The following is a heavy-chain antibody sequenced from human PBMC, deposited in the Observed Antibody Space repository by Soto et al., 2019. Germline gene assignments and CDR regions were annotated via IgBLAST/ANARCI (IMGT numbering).Heavy chain of an antibody. CDR2: ISSSSSTI. CDR1: GFTFSSYS. V-gene: IGHV3-48*02. Sequence: EVQLVESGGGLVQPGGSLRLSCAASGFTFSSYSMNWVRQAPGKGLEWVSYISSSSSTIYYADSVKGRFTISRDNAKNSLYLQMNSLRDEDTAVYYCARDVPGPIRYFDWSGPYYYYYYGMDVW. J-gene: IGHJ6*01. D-gene: IGHD3-9*01. CDR3: ARDVPGPIRYFDWSGPYYYYYYGMDV.